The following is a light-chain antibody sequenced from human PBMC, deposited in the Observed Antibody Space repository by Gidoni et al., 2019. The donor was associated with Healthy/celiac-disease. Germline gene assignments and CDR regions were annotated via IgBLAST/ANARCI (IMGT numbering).Light chain of an antibody. Sequence: TQPPSVSAAPGQKVTISCSGSSSNIGNNYVSWYQQLPGTAPKLLIYENNKRPSGIPDRFSGSKSGTSATLGITGLQTGDEADYYCGTWDSSLSVVFGGGTKLTVL. CDR2: ENN. CDR1: SSNIGNNY. V-gene: IGLV1-51*02. J-gene: IGLJ2*01. CDR3: GTWDSSLSVV.